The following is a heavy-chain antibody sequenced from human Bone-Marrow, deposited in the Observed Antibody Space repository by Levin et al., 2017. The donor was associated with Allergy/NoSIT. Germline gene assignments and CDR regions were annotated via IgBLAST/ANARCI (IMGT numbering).Heavy chain of an antibody. CDR2: MYYSGGT. CDR3: ARHSSNHHYFDP. D-gene: IGHD1-26*01. V-gene: IGHV4-59*08. Sequence: SETLSLTCTVSGDSMNNYYGSWIRQFPGKGLEWIGYMYYSGGTSYNPFLRSRVTILVDTSKNQVSLNLTSVTAADTAVYYCARHSSNHHYFDPWGQGTLVPVSS. CDR1: GDSMNNYY. J-gene: IGHJ5*02.